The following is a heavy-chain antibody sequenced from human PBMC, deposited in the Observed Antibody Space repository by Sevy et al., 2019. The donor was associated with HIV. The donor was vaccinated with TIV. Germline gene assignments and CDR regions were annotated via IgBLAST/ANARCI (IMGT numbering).Heavy chain of an antibody. Sequence: SETLSLTCSVSGASISSSDYYWGWIRQPPGKGLEWIASVRYSGSTFYNPSLRSRVTISADTSKNQFSLKLNSVTAADTARYYCAGPTLTYSSGWSYYDYWGQGTVVTVSS. J-gene: IGHJ4*02. D-gene: IGHD6-19*01. CDR1: GASISSSDYY. CDR2: VRYSGST. V-gene: IGHV4-39*01. CDR3: AGPTLTYSSGWSYYDY.